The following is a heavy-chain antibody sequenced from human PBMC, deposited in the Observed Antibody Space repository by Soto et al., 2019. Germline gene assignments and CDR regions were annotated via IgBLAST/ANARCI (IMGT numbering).Heavy chain of an antibody. D-gene: IGHD3-3*01. CDR1: GFTFSSYG. V-gene: IGHV3-30*18. J-gene: IGHJ3*02. CDR2: ISYDGSNK. Sequence: QVQLVESGGGVVQPGRSLRLSCAASGFTFSSYGMHWVRQAPGKGLEWVAVISYDGSNKYYADSVKGRFTISRDNSKNTLHLQMNSLRAEDTAVYYCAKGGILEWSSHDALDIWGQGTMVTVSS. CDR3: AKGGILEWSSHDALDI.